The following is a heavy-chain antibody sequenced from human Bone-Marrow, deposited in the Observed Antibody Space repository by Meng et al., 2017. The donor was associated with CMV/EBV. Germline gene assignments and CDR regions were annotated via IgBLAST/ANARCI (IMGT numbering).Heavy chain of an antibody. CDR2: INPNSGGT. D-gene: IGHD6-6*01. J-gene: IGHJ6*02. CDR1: GYTFTGYY. CDR3: AREGAYSSSSQPSAEDYYYGRDV. V-gene: IGHV1-2*02. Sequence: ASVKVSCKASGYTFTGYYMHWVRQAPGQGLEWMGWINPNSGGTNYAQKFQGRVTMTRDTSISTAYMELSRLRSDDTAVYYCAREGAYSSSSQPSAEDYYYGRDVWGQGNTVNVAS.